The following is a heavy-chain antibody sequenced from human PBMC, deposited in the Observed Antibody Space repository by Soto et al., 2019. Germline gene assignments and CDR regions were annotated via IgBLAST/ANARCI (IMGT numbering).Heavy chain of an antibody. CDR1: GFSFNAAW. CDR3: SADLPYWGAYAFDY. Sequence: DVYLAESGGDLVKPGGSLRLSYAASGFSFNAAWMNWVRQSPGKGLEWVGRIKSRVNGETRDYAGSVRGRFTISRDDSKNMVYLEMNSLRTEDTAVYYCSADLPYWGAYAFDYWDQGILVTVSS. J-gene: IGHJ4*02. CDR2: IKSRVNGETR. D-gene: IGHD3-16*01. V-gene: IGHV3-15*07.